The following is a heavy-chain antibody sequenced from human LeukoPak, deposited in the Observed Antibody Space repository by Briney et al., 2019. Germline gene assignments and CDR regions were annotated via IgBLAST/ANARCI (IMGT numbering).Heavy chain of an antibody. J-gene: IGHJ4*02. CDR2: ISFSSDTI. CDR3: ARDRTYYDTSGYGL. Sequence: GGSLRLSCAAPGFTFSSYSINWVRQAPGKGLEWVSYISFSSDTIYYADSVKGRFTISRDNAKNSLYLQMNSLRAEDTAVYYCARDRTYYDTSGYGLWGQGTLVIVSS. CDR1: GFTFSSYS. D-gene: IGHD3-22*01. V-gene: IGHV3-48*01.